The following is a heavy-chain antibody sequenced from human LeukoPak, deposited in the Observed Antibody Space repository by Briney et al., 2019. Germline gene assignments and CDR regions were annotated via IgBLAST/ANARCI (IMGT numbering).Heavy chain of an antibody. D-gene: IGHD2-2*01. V-gene: IGHV4-34*01. CDR3: ARAYCSSTSCFPFDY. CDR2: INHSGST. Sequence: SGTLSLTCAVYGGSFSGYYWSWIRQPPGKGLEWIGEINHSGSTNYNPSLKSRVTISVDTSKNQFSLKLSSVTAADTAVYYCARAYCSSTSCFPFDYWGQGTLVTVSS. J-gene: IGHJ4*02. CDR1: GGSFSGYY.